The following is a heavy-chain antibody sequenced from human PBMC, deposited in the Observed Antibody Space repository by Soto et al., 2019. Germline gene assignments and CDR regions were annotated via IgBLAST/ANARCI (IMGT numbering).Heavy chain of an antibody. CDR3: ARDVGSSWYGSFDY. Sequence: VGSLRLSWAASLFTFSSYSMNLVLHSPGKGLEFVSYISSSSSTIYYADSVKGRFTISRDNAKNSLYLQMNSLRAEDTAVYYCARDVGSSWYGSFDYWGQGTLVTVSS. J-gene: IGHJ4*02. V-gene: IGHV3-48*01. CDR1: LFTFSSYS. D-gene: IGHD6-13*01. CDR2: ISSSSSTI.